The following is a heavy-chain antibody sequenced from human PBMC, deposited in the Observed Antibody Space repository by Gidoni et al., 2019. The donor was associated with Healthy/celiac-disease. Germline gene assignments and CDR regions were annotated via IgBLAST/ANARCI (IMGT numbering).Heavy chain of an antibody. V-gene: IGHV1-18*01. J-gene: IGHJ4*02. Sequence: QVQLVQSGAEVKKPGASVKVSCKASGYPFTRYGISWVRQAPGQGLEWLGWISAYNGNTNYAQKLQGRVTMTTDTSTSIAYMELRSLRSDDTAVYYCARDLNPDYDSSGYYYGSFDYWGQGTLVTVSS. CDR3: ARDLNPDYDSSGYYYGSFDY. CDR1: GYPFTRYG. D-gene: IGHD3-22*01. CDR2: ISAYNGNT.